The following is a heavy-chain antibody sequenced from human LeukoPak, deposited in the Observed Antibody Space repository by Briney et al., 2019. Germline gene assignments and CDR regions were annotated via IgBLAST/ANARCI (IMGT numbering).Heavy chain of an antibody. J-gene: IGHJ4*02. CDR2: IIPILGIA. CDR3: ASGDSSGYFEY. D-gene: IGHD3-22*01. V-gene: IGHV1-69*04. Sequence: GASVKVSCKASGGTFSSYAISWVRQAPGQGLEWMGRIIPILGIANYAQKFQGRVTITADKSTSTAYMELSSLRSEDTAVYYCASGDSSGYFEYWGQGTLVTVSS. CDR1: GGTFSSYA.